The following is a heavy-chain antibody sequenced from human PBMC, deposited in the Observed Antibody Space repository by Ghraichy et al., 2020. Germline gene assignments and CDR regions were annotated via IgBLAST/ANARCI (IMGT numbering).Heavy chain of an antibody. J-gene: IGHJ6*02. D-gene: IGHD1-26*01. Sequence: SQTLSLTCAISGDSVSSNSAAWNWIRQSPSRGLEWLGRTYYRSKWYNDYAVSVKSRITINPDTSKNQFSLQLNSVTPEDTAVYYCARVGWELLFSVPYGMDVWGQGTTVTVSS. CDR1: GDSVSSNSAA. CDR2: TYYRSKWYN. CDR3: ARVGWELLFSVPYGMDV. V-gene: IGHV6-1*01.